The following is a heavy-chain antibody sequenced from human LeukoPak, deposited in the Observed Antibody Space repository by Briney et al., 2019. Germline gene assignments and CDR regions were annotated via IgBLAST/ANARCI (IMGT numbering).Heavy chain of an antibody. CDR1: GGSFSGYY. CDR3: ARGHSPVTTKVSYFQH. J-gene: IGHJ1*01. V-gene: IGHV4-34*01. CDR2: IKNSGST. D-gene: IGHD4-17*01. Sequence: PSGTLSLTCAVYGGSFSGYYWSWIRQPPGKGLEWIGEIKNSGSTNYNPSLKSRVTILVDTSKNQFSLKLSSVTAADTAVYYCARGHSPVTTKVSYFQHWGQGTLVTVSS.